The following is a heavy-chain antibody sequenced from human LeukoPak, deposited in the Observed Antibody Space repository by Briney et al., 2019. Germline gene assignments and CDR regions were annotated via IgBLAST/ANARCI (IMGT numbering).Heavy chain of an antibody. J-gene: IGHJ3*01. CDR2: IYHSGST. Sequence: PSETLSLTCTVSGGSISTYYWSWIRQPPGKGLEWIGYIYHSGSTNQNPSLKGRVTISVDTSENQFSLKLTSVTAADTAVYYCARMVIRAYCSGGSCYEHAFDVWGQGTMVTVSS. V-gene: IGHV4-59*08. D-gene: IGHD2-15*01. CDR1: GGSISTYY. CDR3: ARMVIRAYCSGGSCYEHAFDV.